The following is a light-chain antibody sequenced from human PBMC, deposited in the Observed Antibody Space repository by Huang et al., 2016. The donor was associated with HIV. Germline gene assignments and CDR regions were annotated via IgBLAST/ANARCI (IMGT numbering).Light chain of an antibody. CDR2: AAS. V-gene: IGKV3-20*01. J-gene: IGKJ1*01. Sequence: EIVLTQSPGTLSLSPGERATLSCRASHNITSSYLAWYQQKPGQAPRCLIYAASSRSTGIPDRFSGSGSGTDFTLTISRLEPEDFAVYYCQQYGSSLWTFGHWTKVEIK. CDR1: HNITSSY. CDR3: QQYGSSLWT.